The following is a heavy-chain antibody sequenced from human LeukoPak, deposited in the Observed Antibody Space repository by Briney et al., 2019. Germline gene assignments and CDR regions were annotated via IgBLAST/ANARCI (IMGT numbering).Heavy chain of an antibody. D-gene: IGHD6-13*01. Sequence: GGSLRLSCAASGFTFRNYVIHWVRQAPGKGLEWVANIKPDGTTKFYVDSVKGRFTISRDNALNSLYLQMNSLRAEDTAIYYCARSIPYGTTWYGRSDYWGQGTLVTVSS. J-gene: IGHJ4*02. CDR3: ARSIPYGTTWYGRSDY. CDR1: GFTFRNYV. V-gene: IGHV3-7*03. CDR2: IKPDGTTK.